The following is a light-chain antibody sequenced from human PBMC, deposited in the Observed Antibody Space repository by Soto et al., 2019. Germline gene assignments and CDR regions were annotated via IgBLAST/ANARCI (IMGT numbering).Light chain of an antibody. V-gene: IGKV1-39*01. CDR3: QQSYSSALYT. Sequence: DIQLTQSPSSLSASVGDRVTITCRASQAISTHLNWYQQKPGKAPKLLIYAASSLQSGVPSRFSGSGSGTDFALSISSLESDDFATYYCQQSYSSALYTVGQGTKLDIK. J-gene: IGKJ2*01. CDR2: AAS. CDR1: QAISTH.